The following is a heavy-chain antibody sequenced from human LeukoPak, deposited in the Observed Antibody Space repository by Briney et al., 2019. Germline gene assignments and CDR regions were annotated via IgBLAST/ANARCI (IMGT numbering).Heavy chain of an antibody. J-gene: IGHJ4*02. CDR2: VTGGAVAT. D-gene: IGHD6-19*01. V-gene: IGHV3-23*01. CDR1: GFNFRNYA. Sequence: GGSLRLSCAASGFNFRNYAMSWVRQAPGKGLEWVSTVTGGAVATYYADSVRGRHTISRDNSKNTLYLQMNSLRAEDTAVYYCARDSPLKGYNSGWATNSFDFWGQGTLVTVSS. CDR3: ARDSPLKGYNSGWATNSFDF.